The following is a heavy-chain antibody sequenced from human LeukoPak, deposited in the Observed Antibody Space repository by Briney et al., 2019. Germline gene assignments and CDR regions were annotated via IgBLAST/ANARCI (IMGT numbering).Heavy chain of an antibody. CDR3: ARGRVSSSSWYSTYYYYFYMDV. CDR1: DDSITIYY. J-gene: IGHJ6*03. D-gene: IGHD6-13*01. CDR2: IYHTGRT. Sequence: SETLSLTCTLSDDSITIYYWTWLRQPPGKGLEGIGYIYHTGRTNYNPSLNSRVTISRDTSKNHFSLELSSVTAADTAVYFCARGRVSSSSWYSTYYYYFYMDVWGKGTTVTVSS. V-gene: IGHV4-59*01.